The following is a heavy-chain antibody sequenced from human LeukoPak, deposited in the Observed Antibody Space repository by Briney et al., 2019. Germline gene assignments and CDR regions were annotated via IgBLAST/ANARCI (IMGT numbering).Heavy chain of an antibody. V-gene: IGHV3-23*01. CDR2: ISGNVGST. D-gene: IGHD6-13*01. J-gene: IGHJ4*02. Sequence: QPGGSLRLSCAASGFTFSSYSMSWVRQAPGKGLQWVSAISGNVGSTYYADSVKGRFTVSRDNSKDTLYPQMNSLRAEDTAVYYCAKDRGTSRWFFDYWGQGTLVTVSS. CDR1: GFTFSSYS. CDR3: AKDRGTSRWFFDY.